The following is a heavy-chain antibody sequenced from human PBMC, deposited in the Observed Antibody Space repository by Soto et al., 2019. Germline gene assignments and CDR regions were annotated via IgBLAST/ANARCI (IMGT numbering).Heavy chain of an antibody. J-gene: IGHJ4*02. D-gene: IGHD5-12*01. CDR3: ASLLRGYSGTGDY. CDR2: IIPIFGTA. CDR1: GGTFSSSA. Sequence: QVQLVQSGAEVKKPGSSVKVSCKAPGGTFSSSAISWVRQAPGQGLEWMGGIIPIFGTANYAQKFQGRVTITADESTSTAYMELSSLRSEDTAVYYCASLLRGYSGTGDYWGQGTLVTVSS. V-gene: IGHV1-69*12.